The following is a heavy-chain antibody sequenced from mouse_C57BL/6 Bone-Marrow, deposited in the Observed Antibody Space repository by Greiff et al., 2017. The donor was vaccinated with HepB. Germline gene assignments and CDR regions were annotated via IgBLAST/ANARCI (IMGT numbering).Heavy chain of an antibody. V-gene: IGHV14-4*01. CDR3: TTDDGYSGY. J-gene: IGHJ2*01. CDR1: GFNIKDDY. D-gene: IGHD2-3*01. Sequence: EVQLQESGAELVRPGASVKLSCTASGFNIKDDYMHWVKQRPEQGLEWIGWIDPENGDTEYASKFQGKATITADTSSNTAYLQLSSLTSEDTAVYYCTTDDGYSGYWGQGTTLTVSS. CDR2: IDPENGDT.